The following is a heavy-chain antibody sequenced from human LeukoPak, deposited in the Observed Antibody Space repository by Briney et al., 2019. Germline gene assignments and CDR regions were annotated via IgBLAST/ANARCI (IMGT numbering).Heavy chain of an antibody. J-gene: IGHJ5*02. CDR3: ARDLNCGGDCFLDAGRFDP. D-gene: IGHD2-21*02. V-gene: IGHV4-4*07. Sequence: PSETLSLTCTVSGGSISSYYWSWIRQPAGKGLEWIGRIYTSGSTNYNPSLKSRVTMSVDTSKNQFSLKLSSVTAADTAVYYCARDLNCGGDCFLDAGRFDPWGQGTLVTVSS. CDR1: GGSISSYY. CDR2: IYTSGST.